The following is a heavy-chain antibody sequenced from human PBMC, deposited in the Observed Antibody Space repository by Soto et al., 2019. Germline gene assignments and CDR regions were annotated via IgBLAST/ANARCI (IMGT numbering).Heavy chain of an antibody. CDR3: ARHVVVPAALYYYYMDV. CDR1: GGSISSYY. CDR2: IYYSGST. V-gene: IGHV4-59*08. D-gene: IGHD2-2*01. J-gene: IGHJ6*03. Sequence: SETLSLTCTVSGGSISSYYWSWIRQPPGKGLEWIGYIYYSGSTNYNPSLKSRVTISVDTSKNQFSLKLSSVTAADTAVYYCARHVVVPAALYYYYMDVWGKGTTVTVSS.